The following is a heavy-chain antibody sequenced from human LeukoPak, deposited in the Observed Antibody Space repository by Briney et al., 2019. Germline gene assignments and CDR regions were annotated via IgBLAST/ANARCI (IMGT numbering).Heavy chain of an antibody. CDR3: ASGERVVTAIHGYYFDC. J-gene: IGHJ4*03. D-gene: IGHD2-21*02. V-gene: IGHV1-2*02. Sequence: GASVPASCKASGYTFTGYYMHWVRQAPGQGLEWMGWINPNSGATNYAQKFQGRVTMTRDTSISTAYMELSRLRSDDTAVYYCASGERVVTAIHGYYFDCWAHRILVTVSS. CDR1: GYTFTGYY. CDR2: INPNSGAT.